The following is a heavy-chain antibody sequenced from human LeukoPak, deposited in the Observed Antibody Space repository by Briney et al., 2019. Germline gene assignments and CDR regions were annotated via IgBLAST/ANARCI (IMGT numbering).Heavy chain of an antibody. D-gene: IGHD3-10*01. CDR2: ISGSGGST. V-gene: IGHV3-23*01. J-gene: IGHJ4*02. Sequence: GGSLRLSCAASGFTFSSYAMSWVRQAPGKGLEWVSAISGSGGSTYYADSVKGRFTISRDNSKNTLYLQMNSLRAEDTAVYYCAKDLGSYYGSGSWDYWGQGTLVTVSS. CDR3: AKDLGSYYGSGSWDY. CDR1: GFTFSSYA.